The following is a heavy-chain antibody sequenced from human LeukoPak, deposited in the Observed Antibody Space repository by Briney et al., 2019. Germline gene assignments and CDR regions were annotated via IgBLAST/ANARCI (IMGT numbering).Heavy chain of an antibody. CDR3: TSALGT. V-gene: IGHV4-4*07. Sequence: SETLSLTCTVSGASITSQFWNWIRQPAGEGLEFVGLISASGAINFNPSLKSRVTMSIDTSKNQFSLKLTSMTAADTAVYYCTSALGTWGQGTLVTVSS. CDR1: GASITSQF. CDR2: ISASGAI. J-gene: IGHJ5*02. D-gene: IGHD1-26*01.